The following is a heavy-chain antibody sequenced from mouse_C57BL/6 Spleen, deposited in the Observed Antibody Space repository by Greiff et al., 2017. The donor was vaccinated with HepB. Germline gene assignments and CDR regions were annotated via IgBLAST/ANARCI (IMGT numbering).Heavy chain of an antibody. CDR2: ISNLAYSI. CDR1: GFTFSDYG. Sequence: EVHLVESGGGLVKPGGSLKLSCAASGFTFSDYGMAWVRQAPRKGPEWVAFISNLAYSIYYADTVTGRFTISRENAKNTLYLEMSSLRSEDTAMYYCARKGDYYGSSYWYFDVWGTGTTVTVSS. D-gene: IGHD1-1*01. CDR3: ARKGDYYGSSYWYFDV. V-gene: IGHV5-15*01. J-gene: IGHJ1*03.